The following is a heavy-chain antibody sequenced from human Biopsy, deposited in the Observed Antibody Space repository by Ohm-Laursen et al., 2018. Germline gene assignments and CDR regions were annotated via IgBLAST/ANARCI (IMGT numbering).Heavy chain of an antibody. Sequence: SDTLSLTCSVSGGSINSGGHFWGWVRQSPGKGLEWIGYIFNSANTYYNPSLKNLITISGDTSKNQFSLKLNSVTAADTAVYYCARGDYFDSNGYFWFDPWGQGTLVTVSS. D-gene: IGHD3-22*01. CDR3: ARGDYFDSNGYFWFDP. V-gene: IGHV4-31*01. CDR2: IFNSANT. CDR1: GGSINSGGHF. J-gene: IGHJ5*02.